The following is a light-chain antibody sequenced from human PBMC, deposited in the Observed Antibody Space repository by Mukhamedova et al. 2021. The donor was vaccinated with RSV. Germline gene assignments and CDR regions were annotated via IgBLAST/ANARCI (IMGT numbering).Light chain of an antibody. CDR3: QQSYSTPLT. CDR2: TAS. J-gene: IGKJ4*01. V-gene: IGKV1-39*01. Sequence: WYQRRVHGGAPKLLIYTASTLQSGVPSRFSGSGSGTDFTLTITSLQAEDFVTYYCQQSYSTPLTFGGGTKVDIK.